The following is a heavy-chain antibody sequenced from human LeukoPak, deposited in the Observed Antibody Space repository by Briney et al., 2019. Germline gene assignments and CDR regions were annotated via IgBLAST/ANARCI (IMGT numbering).Heavy chain of an antibody. CDR1: GGSFSGYY. CDR2: INHSGST. D-gene: IGHD3-10*01. Sequence: SETLSLTCAVYGGSFSGYYWSWIRQPPGKGLEWIGEINHSGSTNYNPSLKSRVTISVDTSKNQFSLKLSSVTAADTAVYYCAGAGSGSAIDYWGQGTLVTVSS. J-gene: IGHJ4*02. CDR3: AGAGSGSAIDY. V-gene: IGHV4-34*01.